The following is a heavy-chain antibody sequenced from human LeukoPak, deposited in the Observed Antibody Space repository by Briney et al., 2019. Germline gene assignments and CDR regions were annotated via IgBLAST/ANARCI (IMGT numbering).Heavy chain of an antibody. Sequence: SGTLSLTCTVSGDSINSLDLWSWVRQPPGKGLEWIGEMYLSGTTHSNPSVKSRVTISIDKSKNQFFLNLSSVTAADTAVYYCARGGTVVTHYYYGMDVWGQGTTVTVSS. CDR1: GDSINSLDL. CDR2: MYLSGTT. J-gene: IGHJ6*02. D-gene: IGHD4-23*01. CDR3: ARGGTVVTHYYYGMDV. V-gene: IGHV4-4*02.